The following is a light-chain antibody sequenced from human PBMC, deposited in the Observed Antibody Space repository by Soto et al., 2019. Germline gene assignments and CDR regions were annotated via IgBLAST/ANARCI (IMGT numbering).Light chain of an antibody. V-gene: IGLV1-44*01. CDR3: ATWDDSLNGWV. CDR1: SSNIGSNT. Sequence: QSVLTQPPSASGTPGQRVTISCSGSSSNIGSNTVNWYQQLPGTAPRLLLYSNNQRPSGVPDRFSGSQSGTSASLAISGLQSEDEADYYCATWDDSLNGWVFGGGTKLTVL. CDR2: SNN. J-gene: IGLJ3*02.